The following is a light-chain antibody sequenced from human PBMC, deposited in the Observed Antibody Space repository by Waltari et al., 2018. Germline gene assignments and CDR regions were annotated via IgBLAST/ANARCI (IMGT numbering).Light chain of an antibody. Sequence: DIQMTQSPSSLSASVGDRVTITCQASQDISNHLNWYQQKPGKAPKLLIYDASNLETGVPSRFSGRGYGTDFTFSISNLQPEDIATYYCQHYDTVPPTFGQGTKLEIK. V-gene: IGKV1-33*01. CDR1: QDISNH. CDR2: DAS. J-gene: IGKJ2*01. CDR3: QHYDTVPPT.